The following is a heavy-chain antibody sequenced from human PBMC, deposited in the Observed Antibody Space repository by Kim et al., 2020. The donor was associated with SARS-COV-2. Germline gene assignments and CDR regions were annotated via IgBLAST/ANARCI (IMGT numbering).Heavy chain of an antibody. D-gene: IGHD4-17*01. V-gene: IGHV1-18*01. J-gene: IGHJ5*02. Sequence: NYAQKLQGRVTMTTDTSTSTAYMELRSLRSDDTAVYYCARGYGDDSFDAWGQGTLVTVSS. CDR3: ARGYGDDSFDA.